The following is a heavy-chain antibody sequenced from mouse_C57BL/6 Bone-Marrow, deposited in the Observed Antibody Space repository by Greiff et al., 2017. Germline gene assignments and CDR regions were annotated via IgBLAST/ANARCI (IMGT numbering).Heavy chain of an antibody. CDR2: INPNNGGT. J-gene: IGHJ2*01. V-gene: IGHV1-26*01. Sequence: VQLQQSGPELVKPGASVKISCKASGYTFTDYYMNWVKQSHGKSLEWIGDINPNNGGTSYNQKFKGKATLTVDKSSSTAYMELRSLTSEDSAVYYCARTRVGYYYGSSLFDYWGQGTTLTVSS. CDR1: GYTFTDYY. CDR3: ARTRVGYYYGSSLFDY. D-gene: IGHD1-1*01.